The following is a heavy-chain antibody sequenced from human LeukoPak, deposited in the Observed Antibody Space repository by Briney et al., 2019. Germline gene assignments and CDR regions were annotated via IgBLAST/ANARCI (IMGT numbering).Heavy chain of an antibody. V-gene: IGHV4-31*03. Sequence: PSQTLSLTCTVSGGSISSGGYYWSWIRQHPGKGLEWIGYIYYSGSTYYNPSLKSRVTISVDTSKNQFSLKLSPVTAADTAVYYCARDLEGGSSSRSPEGDYWGQGTLVTVSS. CDR2: IYYSGST. J-gene: IGHJ4*02. CDR3: ARDLEGGSSSRSPEGDY. CDR1: GGSISSGGYY. D-gene: IGHD6-13*01.